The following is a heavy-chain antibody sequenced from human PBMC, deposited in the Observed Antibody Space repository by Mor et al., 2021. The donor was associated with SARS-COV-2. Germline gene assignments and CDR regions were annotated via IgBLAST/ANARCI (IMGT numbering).Heavy chain of an antibody. V-gene: IGHV4-34*01. CDR3: ARGGSGSGSSDFDY. Sequence: NYNPSLKRRVTISVDTSKNQFSLKLSSVTAADTSVYYCARGGSGSGSSDFDYWGQGTLVTVSS. J-gene: IGHJ4*02. D-gene: IGHD3-10*01.